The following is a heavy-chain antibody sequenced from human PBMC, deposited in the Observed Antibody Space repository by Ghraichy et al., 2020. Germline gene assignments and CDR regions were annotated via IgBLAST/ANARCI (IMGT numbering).Heavy chain of an antibody. V-gene: IGHV3-21*01. J-gene: IGHJ4*02. D-gene: IGHD4-11*01. Sequence: GGSLRLSCAAPGFTFSSYSMNWVRQAPGKGLEWVSSISSRSDYIYYADSLKGRFTVSRDNADNSLFLQMNSLRAEDTAVYYCATTADYLYFDYWGQATLVTVSS. CDR3: ATTADYLYFDY. CDR1: GFTFSSYS. CDR2: ISSRSDYI.